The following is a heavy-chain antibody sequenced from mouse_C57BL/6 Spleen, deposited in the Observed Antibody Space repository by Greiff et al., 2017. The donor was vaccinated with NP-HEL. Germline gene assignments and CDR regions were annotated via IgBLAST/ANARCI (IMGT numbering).Heavy chain of an antibody. D-gene: IGHD1-1*01. J-gene: IGHJ4*01. CDR2: IYPGSGNT. CDR1: GYSFTSYY. V-gene: IGHV1-66*01. Sequence: QVQLQQSGPELVKPGASVKISCKASGYSFTSYYIHWVKQRPGQGLEWIGWIYPGSGNTKYNEKFKGKATLTADTSSSTAYMQLSSLTSEDSAVYYCARALITRAMDYWGQGTSVTVSS. CDR3: ARALITRAMDY.